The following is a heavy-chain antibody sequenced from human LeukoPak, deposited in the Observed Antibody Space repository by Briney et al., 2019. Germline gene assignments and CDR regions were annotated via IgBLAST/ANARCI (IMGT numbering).Heavy chain of an antibody. V-gene: IGHV3-74*01. CDR2: INRGGSRT. J-gene: IGHJ4*02. Sequence: GGSLRLSCAASGFTFSNHWMRWVRQAPGKGLMWVSRINRGGSRTDYADSVKGRFTISRDDAKNTLYLQLNSLRAEDTAVYFCARGGSDTALAHDYWGQGTLVTVSS. D-gene: IGHD5-18*01. CDR3: ARGGSDTALAHDY. CDR1: GFTFSNHW.